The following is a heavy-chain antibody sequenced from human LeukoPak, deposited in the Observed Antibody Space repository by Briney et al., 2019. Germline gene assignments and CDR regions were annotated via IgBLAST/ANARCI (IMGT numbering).Heavy chain of an antibody. J-gene: IGHJ3*02. V-gene: IGHV3-23*01. CDR3: ARTRTAYYYDSSGSDWAFDI. CDR1: GFTFSSYA. D-gene: IGHD3-22*01. CDR2: ISGSGGST. Sequence: GGSLRLSCAASGFTFSSYAMSWVRQAPGKGVEWVSAISGSGGSTYYADSVKGRFTISRDNSKNTLYLQMNSLRAEDTAVYYCARTRTAYYYDSSGSDWAFDIWGQGTMVTVSS.